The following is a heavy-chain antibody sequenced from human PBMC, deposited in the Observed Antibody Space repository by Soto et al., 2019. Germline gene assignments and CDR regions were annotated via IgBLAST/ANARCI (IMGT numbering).Heavy chain of an antibody. CDR1: GFTFSSYG. D-gene: IGHD2-2*01. CDR2: ISYDGSNK. CDR3: AKDIPEACSSTSCHLYYYYYGMDV. V-gene: IGHV3-30*18. Sequence: QVQLVESGGGVVQPGRSLRLSCAASGFTFSSYGMHWVRQAPGKGLEWVAVISYDGSNKYYADSVKGRFTISRDNSENTLYLQMNSLRAEDTAVYYCAKDIPEACSSTSCHLYYYYYGMDVWGQGTTVTVSS. J-gene: IGHJ6*02.